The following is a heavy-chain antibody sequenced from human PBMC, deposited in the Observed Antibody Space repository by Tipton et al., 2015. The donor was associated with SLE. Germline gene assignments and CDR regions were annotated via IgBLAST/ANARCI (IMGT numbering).Heavy chain of an antibody. CDR3: ARDPKY. V-gene: IGHV4-39*02. Sequence: TLSLTCTVSGGSISSSSYYWGWIRQSPGKGLEWIGNFYHRGTTYYNPSLKSRVTISADTSKNHLSLKLTSVTAADTAVYYCARDPKYWGQGTLVIVSS. CDR2: FYHRGTT. J-gene: IGHJ4*02. CDR1: GGSISSSSYY.